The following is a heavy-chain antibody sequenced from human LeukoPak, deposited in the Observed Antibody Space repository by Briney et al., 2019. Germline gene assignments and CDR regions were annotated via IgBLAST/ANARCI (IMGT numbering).Heavy chain of an antibody. CDR1: GGSFSGYY. Sequence: SETLSLTCAVYGGSFSGYYWSWIRQPPGKGLEWIGEINHSGSTNYNPSLKSRVTISVDTSKNQFSLKLSSVTAADPAVYYCARVVVVPAARGRPDAFDIWGQGTMVTVSS. D-gene: IGHD2-2*01. CDR3: ARVVVVPAARGRPDAFDI. J-gene: IGHJ3*02. V-gene: IGHV4-34*01. CDR2: INHSGST.